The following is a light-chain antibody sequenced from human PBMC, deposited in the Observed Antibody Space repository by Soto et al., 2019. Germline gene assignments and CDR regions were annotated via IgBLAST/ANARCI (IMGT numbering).Light chain of an antibody. CDR1: QRISSN. V-gene: IGKV3-15*01. CDR2: GAS. CDR3: QHYNNWPPWT. J-gene: IGKJ1*01. Sequence: EVGMTQSPATLSVSQGERATLSCRASQRISSNLAWYQQRRGQAPRLLIYGASTRAPGIPARFSGSGSETEFTLTISSLQSEDFAVYYCQHYNNWPPWTFGQGTKVDSK.